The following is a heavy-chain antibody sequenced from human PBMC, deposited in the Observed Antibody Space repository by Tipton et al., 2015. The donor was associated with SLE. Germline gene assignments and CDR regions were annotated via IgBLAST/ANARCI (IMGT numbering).Heavy chain of an antibody. CDR2: INPSGGST. CDR1: GYTFTSYG. Sequence: QSGAEVKKPGASVKVSCKASGYTFTSYGISWVRQAPGQGLEWMGIINPSGGSTSYAQKFQGRVTMTRDTSTSTVYMELSSLRSEDTAVYYCARVRGVYGMDVWGQGTTVTVSS. V-gene: IGHV1-46*03. D-gene: IGHD3-3*01. CDR3: ARVRGVYGMDV. J-gene: IGHJ6*02.